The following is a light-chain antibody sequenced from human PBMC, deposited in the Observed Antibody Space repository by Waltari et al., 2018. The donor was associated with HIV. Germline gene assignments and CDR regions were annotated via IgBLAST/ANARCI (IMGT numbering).Light chain of an antibody. CDR1: SSNIGTNT. CDR3: AAWDGSLNGWV. Sequence: QSVLTQPPSASGTPGPRVTISCSGLSSNIGTNTGNWYQQLPGTAPKLLIYNNNQRPSGVPDRFSGSKSGTSASLAISGLQSEDEADYYCAAWDGSLNGWVFGGGTKLTVL. CDR2: NNN. V-gene: IGLV1-44*01. J-gene: IGLJ3*02.